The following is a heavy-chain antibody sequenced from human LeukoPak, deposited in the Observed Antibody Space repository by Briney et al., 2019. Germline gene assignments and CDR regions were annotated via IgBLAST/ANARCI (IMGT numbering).Heavy chain of an antibody. CDR3: ARDGDYDY. CDR1: GFTFSSYA. V-gene: IGHV3-33*01. J-gene: IGHJ4*02. CDR2: ILYDGSNK. Sequence: PGRSLRLSCAASGFTFSSYAMHWARQAPGKGLEWVAVILYDGSNKYYADSVKGRFTISRDNSKNTLYLQMNSLRAEDTAVYYCARDGDYDYWGQGTLVTVSS. D-gene: IGHD4-17*01.